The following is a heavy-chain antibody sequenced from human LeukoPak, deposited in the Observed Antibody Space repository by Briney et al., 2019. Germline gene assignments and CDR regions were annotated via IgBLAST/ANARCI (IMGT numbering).Heavy chain of an antibody. J-gene: IGHJ4*02. CDR2: IWYDGSNK. CDR3: ARAQELLKGELDY. CDR1: GFTFSSYG. V-gene: IGHV3-33*01. D-gene: IGHD1-26*01. Sequence: GRSLRLSCAASGFTFSSYGMHWVRQAPGKGLEWVAVIWYDGSNKYYADSVEGRFTISRDNSKNTLYLQMNSLRVEDTAVYYCARAQELLKGELDYWGQGTLVTVSS.